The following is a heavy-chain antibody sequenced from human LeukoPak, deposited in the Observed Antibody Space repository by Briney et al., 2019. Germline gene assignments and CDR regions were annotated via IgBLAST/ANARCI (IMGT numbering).Heavy chain of an antibody. CDR2: IYYSGST. D-gene: IGHD1-26*01. Sequence: PSQTLSLTCTVSGGSISSGDYYWSWIRQPPGKGLEWIGYIYYSGSTYYNPSLKSRVTISVDTSKNQFSLKLSSVTAADTAVYYCARLGRGSFLSYFDYWGQGTLVTVSS. V-gene: IGHV4-30-4*01. CDR3: ARLGRGSFLSYFDY. CDR1: GGSISSGDYY. J-gene: IGHJ4*02.